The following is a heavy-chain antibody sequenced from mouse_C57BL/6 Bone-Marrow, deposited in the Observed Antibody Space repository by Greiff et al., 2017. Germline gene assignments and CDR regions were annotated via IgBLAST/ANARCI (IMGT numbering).Heavy chain of an antibody. CDR2: IYPRDGST. CDR3: ARWTGYYFDY. Sequence: LVESGPELVKPGASVKLSCKASGYTFTSYDINWVKQRPGKGLEWIGGIYPRDGSTKYNEKFKGKGTLTVDTSSSTAYLELHSLTSRDSAVDFCARWTGYYFDYGGQGTTLTVSS. V-gene: IGHV1-85*01. D-gene: IGHD4-1*01. CDR1: GYTFTSYD. J-gene: IGHJ2*01.